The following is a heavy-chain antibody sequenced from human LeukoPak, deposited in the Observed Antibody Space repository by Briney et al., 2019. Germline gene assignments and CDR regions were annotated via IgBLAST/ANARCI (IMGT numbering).Heavy chain of an antibody. CDR2: IFYSGST. J-gene: IGHJ5*02. CDR1: GVSISSYY. Sequence: PSETLSLTCSVSGVSISSYYWSWIRQPPGKGLEWIGYIFYSGSTNYNPSLKSRVTISADTSKNQFSLKLSSVTAADTAVYYWAXGGYIYGSRGNWFDPWGQGTLVTVSS. V-gene: IGHV4-59*01. D-gene: IGHD5-18*01. CDR3: AXGGYIYGSRGNWFDP.